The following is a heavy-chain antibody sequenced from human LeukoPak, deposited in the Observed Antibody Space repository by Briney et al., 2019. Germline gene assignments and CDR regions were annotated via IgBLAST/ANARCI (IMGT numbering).Heavy chain of an antibody. J-gene: IGHJ4*02. CDR2: INPSGGST. V-gene: IGHV1-46*01. Sequence: ASVKVPCKXSGYTFTSYYMHWVRQAPRQGLEWMGIINPSGGSTSYSQKFQGRVTMTRDTSTSTVYMELSSLRSEDTAVYYCARVRKDYDSSGYYSLGFDYWGQGTLVTVSS. CDR1: GYTFTSYY. CDR3: ARVRKDYDSSGYYSLGFDY. D-gene: IGHD3-22*01.